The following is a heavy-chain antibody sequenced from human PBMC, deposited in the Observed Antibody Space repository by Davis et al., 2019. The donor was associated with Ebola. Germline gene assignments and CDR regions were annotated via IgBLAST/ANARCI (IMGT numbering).Heavy chain of an antibody. J-gene: IGHJ4*02. V-gene: IGHV3-53*04. CDR2: IYSGGST. CDR3: AKGRQWLVGVFDY. D-gene: IGHD6-19*01. CDR1: GFTVSSNY. Sequence: GESLKISCAASGFTVSSNYMSWVRQAPGKGLEWVSVIYSGGSTYYADSVKGRFTISRHNSKNTLYLQMNSLRAEDTAVYYCAKGRQWLVGVFDYWGQGTLVTVSS.